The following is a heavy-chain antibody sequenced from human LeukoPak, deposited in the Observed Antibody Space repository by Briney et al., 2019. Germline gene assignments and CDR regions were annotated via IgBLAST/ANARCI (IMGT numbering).Heavy chain of an antibody. CDR1: GYTFSNYD. D-gene: IGHD6-19*01. CDR2: MNPKSGNT. V-gene: IGHV1-8*03. CDR3: AKSTGWDLDAFDI. J-gene: IGHJ3*02. Sequence: ASVKVSCKASGYTFSNYDINWVRQATGQGLEWMGWMNPKSGNTGYAHKFQGRVTITRNASLTTAYMELSSLRSDDTAVYYCAKSTGWDLDAFDIWGQGTMATVSS.